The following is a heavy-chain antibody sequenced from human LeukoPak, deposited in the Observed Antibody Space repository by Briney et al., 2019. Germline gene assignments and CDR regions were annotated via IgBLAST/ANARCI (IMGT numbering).Heavy chain of an antibody. Sequence: ASVKVSCKASGYTFTSYGISWVRQAPGQGLEWMGWISAYNGNTNYAQKFQGRVTITADESTSTAYMELSSLRSEDTAVYYCARARETGTFPVYYYYGMDVWGQGTTVTVSS. CDR1: GYTFTSYG. V-gene: IGHV1-18*01. CDR3: ARARETGTFPVYYYYGMDV. J-gene: IGHJ6*02. CDR2: ISAYNGNT. D-gene: IGHD1-7*01.